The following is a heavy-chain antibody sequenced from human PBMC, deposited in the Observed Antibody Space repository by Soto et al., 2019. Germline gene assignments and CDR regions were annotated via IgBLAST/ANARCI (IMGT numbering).Heavy chain of an antibody. J-gene: IGHJ5*02. CDR1: GFTFSSDA. CDR2: ISGSGGST. V-gene: IGHV3-23*01. D-gene: IGHD3-22*01. CDR3: AKDLTAYYYDSRNWFDP. Sequence: GGSLRLSCAASGFTFSSDAMSWVRKAPGKGLEWVSAISGSGGSTYYADSVKGRFTISRGNSKNTLYLQMNSLRAEDTAVYYCAKDLTAYYYDSRNWFDPWGQGTLVTVSS.